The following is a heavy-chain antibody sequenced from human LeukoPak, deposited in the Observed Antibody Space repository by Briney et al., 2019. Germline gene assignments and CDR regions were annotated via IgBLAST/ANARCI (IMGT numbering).Heavy chain of an antibody. D-gene: IGHD6-13*01. CDR1: GFTFSPDD. V-gene: IGHV3-30*02. J-gene: IGHJ2*01. Sequence: GGSLRLSCAASGFTFSPDDMHWVRQAPGKGLEWVASIRYDGDNKYYADSVKGRFTISRDNAKNSLYLQMNSLRAEDTAVYYCARVIEGSRRWYFDLWGRGTLVTVSS. CDR3: ARVIEGSRRWYFDL. CDR2: IRYDGDNK.